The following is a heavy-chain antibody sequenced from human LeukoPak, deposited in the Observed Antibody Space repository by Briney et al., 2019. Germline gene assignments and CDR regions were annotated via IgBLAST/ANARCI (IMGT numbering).Heavy chain of an antibody. CDR2: INPGGST. Sequence: SETLSLTCAVYGGTFSGYYWSWIRQPPGKGLEWIGEINPGGSTNYNPSLESRLTISVDPSKNQFPLKLSSVTAADTAIYYCAREDCSGGACTNFDYWGQGTLVTVSS. J-gene: IGHJ4*02. V-gene: IGHV4-34*01. CDR3: AREDCSGGACTNFDY. CDR1: GGTFSGYY. D-gene: IGHD2-15*01.